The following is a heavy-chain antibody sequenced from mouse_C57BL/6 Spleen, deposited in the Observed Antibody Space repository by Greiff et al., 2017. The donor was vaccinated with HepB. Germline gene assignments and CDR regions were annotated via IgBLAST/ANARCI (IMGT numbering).Heavy chain of an antibody. CDR2: IDPSDSYT. J-gene: IGHJ4*01. CDR3: ARGLGLYYAMDY. D-gene: IGHD3-3*01. CDR1: GYTFTSYW. V-gene: IGHV1-69*01. Sequence: VQLQQPGAELVMPGASVKLSCKASGYTFTSYWMHWVKQRPGQGLEWIGEIDPSDSYTNYNQKFKGKSTLTVDKSSSTAYMQLSSLTSEDSAVYYCARGLGLYYAMDYWGQGTSVTVSS.